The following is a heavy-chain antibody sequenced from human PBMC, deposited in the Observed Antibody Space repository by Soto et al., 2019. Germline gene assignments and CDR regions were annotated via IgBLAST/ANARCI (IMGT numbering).Heavy chain of an antibody. CDR3: APRLWFGELYY. J-gene: IGHJ4*02. Sequence: EVQLLESGGGLVQPGGSLRLSCAASGFTFSSYAMSWVRQAPGKGLEWVSAISGSGGSTYYADSVKGRFTISRDNSKNTLYLQMNGLRAEDTAVYYCAPRLWFGELYYWGQGTLVTVSS. CDR1: GFTFSSYA. V-gene: IGHV3-23*01. CDR2: ISGSGGST. D-gene: IGHD3-10*01.